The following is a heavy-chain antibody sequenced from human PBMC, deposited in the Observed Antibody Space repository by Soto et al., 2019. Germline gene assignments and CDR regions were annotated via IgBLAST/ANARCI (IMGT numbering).Heavy chain of an antibody. Sequence: SETLSLTCAVYGGSFSGYYWSWIRQPPGKGLEWIGEINHSGSTNYNPSLKSRVTISVDTSKNQFSLKLSSVTAADTAVYYCARRRGYSGYARPFDYWGQGTLVTVSS. V-gene: IGHV4-34*01. CDR1: GGSFSGYY. CDR2: INHSGST. CDR3: ARRRGYSGYARPFDY. J-gene: IGHJ4*02. D-gene: IGHD5-12*01.